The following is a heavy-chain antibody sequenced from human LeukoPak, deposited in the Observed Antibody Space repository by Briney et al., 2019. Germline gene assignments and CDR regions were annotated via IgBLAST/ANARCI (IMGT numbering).Heavy chain of an antibody. CDR1: GFTFSSYW. Sequence: PGGSLRLSCAASGFTFSSYWMHWVRQAPGKWLVWVSRINSDGSSTSYADSVKGRFTISRDNAKNTLYLQMNSLRAENTAVYYCARSSPSYHFDYWGQGTLVTVSS. V-gene: IGHV3-74*01. CDR3: ARSSPSYHFDY. CDR2: INSDGSST. J-gene: IGHJ4*02. D-gene: IGHD1-26*01.